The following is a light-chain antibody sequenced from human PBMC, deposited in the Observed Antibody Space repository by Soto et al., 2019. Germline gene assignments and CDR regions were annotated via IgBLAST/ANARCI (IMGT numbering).Light chain of an antibody. V-gene: IGKV1-17*01. J-gene: IGKJ1*01. CDR2: AAS. CDR3: QHYNSYSEA. CDR1: QGIRND. Sequence: QWTHSNSSLSASVGDRVTITSRASQGIRNDLGWYQQKPGKAPKLLIYAASSLQSGVPSRFSGSGSGTEFTLTISSLQQDDVATYYCQHYNSYSEAFGQGTKVDIK.